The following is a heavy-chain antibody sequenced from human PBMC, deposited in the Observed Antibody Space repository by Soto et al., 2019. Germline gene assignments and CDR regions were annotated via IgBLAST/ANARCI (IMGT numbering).Heavy chain of an antibody. D-gene: IGHD3-10*01. CDR1: GGSISSYY. Sequence: SETLSLTCTVSGGSISSYYWNWVRQTPGKGLEWIGYISYIGSPNYNPSFKSRVTISVDTIQSQFSLMLHSVTAADTAVYYCARWLNSQNSGNYYKSHMDVWAKGTTVTVSS. CDR3: ARWLNSQNSGNYYKSHMDV. J-gene: IGHJ6*03. V-gene: IGHV4-59*08. CDR2: ISYIGSP.